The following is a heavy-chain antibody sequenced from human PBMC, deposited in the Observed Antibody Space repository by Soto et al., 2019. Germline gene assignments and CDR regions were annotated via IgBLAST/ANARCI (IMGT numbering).Heavy chain of an antibody. CDR3: AREHSSSATHHKFYYYYYYGMDV. J-gene: IGHJ6*02. CDR1: GFTFSSYA. CDR2: ISYDGSNK. V-gene: IGHV3-30-3*01. Sequence: QVQLVESGGGVVQPGRSLRLSCAASGFTFSSYAMHWVRQAPGKGLEWVAVISYDGSNKYYADSVKGRFTISRDNSKNPQYLQMNSLRAEDTAVYYCAREHSSSATHHKFYYYYYYGMDVWGQGTTVTVSS. D-gene: IGHD6-6*01.